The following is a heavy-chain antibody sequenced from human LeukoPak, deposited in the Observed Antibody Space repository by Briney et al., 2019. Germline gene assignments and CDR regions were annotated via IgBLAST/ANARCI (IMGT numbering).Heavy chain of an antibody. D-gene: IGHD1-26*01. V-gene: IGHV1-46*01. Sequence: ASVKVSCKASGYTFTSYYMHWVRQAPGQGLEWMGIINPSGGSTSYAQKFQGRVTMTRDTSTSTVYMELSGLRAEDTAVYYCAKISGSYYIYYYYGMDVWGQGTTVTVSS. CDR3: AKISGSYYIYYYYGMDV. J-gene: IGHJ6*02. CDR2: INPSGGST. CDR1: GYTFTSYY.